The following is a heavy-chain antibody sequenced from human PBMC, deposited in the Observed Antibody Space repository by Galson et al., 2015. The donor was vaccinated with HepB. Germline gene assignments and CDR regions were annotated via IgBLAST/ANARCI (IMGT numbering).Heavy chain of an antibody. D-gene: IGHD6-19*01. J-gene: IGHJ4*02. CDR1: GFTFGDSY. CDR3: GRDLYNSGWDTGH. Sequence: SLRLSCAGSGFTFGDSYMSWIRQTPGKGLEWVSYISSSSGFKNYADSVKGRFTISRDNAKNSLYLQMNSLRVDDTAVYYCGRDLYNSGWDTGHWGQGTLVTVSS. V-gene: IGHV3-11*05. CDR2: ISSSSGFK.